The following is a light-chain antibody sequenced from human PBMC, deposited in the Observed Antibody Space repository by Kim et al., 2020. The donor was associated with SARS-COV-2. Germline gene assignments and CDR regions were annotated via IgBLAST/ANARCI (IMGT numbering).Light chain of an antibody. CDR3: SSHIGSSTWV. CDR1: SSDIGNYNF. Sequence: QSALTQPASVSGSPGQSITISCTGTSSDIGNYNFVSWSQQHAGKAPKLLIYDVSKRPSGVSDRFSGSKSGNTASLTISGLQAEDEADYYCSSHIGSSTWVFGGGTQLTVL. V-gene: IGLV2-14*01. CDR2: DVS. J-gene: IGLJ3*02.